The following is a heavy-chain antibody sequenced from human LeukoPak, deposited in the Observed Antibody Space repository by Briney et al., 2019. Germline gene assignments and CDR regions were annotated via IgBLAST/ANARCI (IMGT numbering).Heavy chain of an antibody. CDR2: IKSKTDGGTT. CDR3: TTAPLLTGYYLFVY. D-gene: IGHD3-9*01. Sequence: GGSLRLSCAASGFTFSNAWMSWVRQAPGKGLEWVGRIKSKTDGGTTDYAAPVKGRFTISRDDSKSTLYLQMSSLKTEDTAVYYCTTAPLLTGYYLFVYWGQGTLVTVSS. V-gene: IGHV3-15*01. CDR1: GFTFSNAW. J-gene: IGHJ4*02.